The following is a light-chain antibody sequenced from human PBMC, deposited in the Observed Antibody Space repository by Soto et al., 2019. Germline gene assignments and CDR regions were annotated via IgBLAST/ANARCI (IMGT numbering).Light chain of an antibody. V-gene: IGLV2-14*03. CDR1: SSDVGGYNY. Sequence: QSVLTQPASVSGSPGQSITISCTGTSSDVGGYNYVSWYQQHPGKAPKFMIYDVSNRPSGVSNRFSGSKSGNTASLTISGLQAEDEADYYCSSYTSNSTQVFGTGTKLTVL. CDR2: DVS. CDR3: SSYTSNSTQV. J-gene: IGLJ1*01.